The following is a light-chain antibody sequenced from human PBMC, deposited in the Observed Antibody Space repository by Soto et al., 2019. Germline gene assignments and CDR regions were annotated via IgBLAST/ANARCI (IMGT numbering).Light chain of an antibody. J-gene: IGLJ2*01. CDR2: EVT. V-gene: IGLV2-8*01. Sequence: QSALTQPPSASGSPGQSVTISCTGTSSDVGGYNYVSWYQRNPGKAPRLMIYEVTKRPSGVPGRFSGSKSGNTASLTVSGLQAEDEAEYYCSSYAGGNDYVVFGGGTQVTVL. CDR3: SSYAGGNDYVV. CDR1: SSDVGGYNY.